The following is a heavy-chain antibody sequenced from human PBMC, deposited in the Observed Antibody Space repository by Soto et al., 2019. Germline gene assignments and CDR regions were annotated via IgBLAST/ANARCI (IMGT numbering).Heavy chain of an antibody. V-gene: IGHV1-69*12. CDR3: ATHGCNSTSCYYYYYDRVDV. D-gene: IGHD2-2*01. CDR1: GGTFSSYA. CDR2: IIPIFDTA. J-gene: IGHJ6*02. Sequence: QVQLVQSGAEVKKPGSSVKVSCKTSGGTFSSYAISWVRQAPGQGLEWMGGIIPIFDTANYAQKFQGRVRITEDESTSTAYMGQSSVSSEDTAVYYCATHGCNSTSCYYYYYDRVDVWGQGTTVTASS.